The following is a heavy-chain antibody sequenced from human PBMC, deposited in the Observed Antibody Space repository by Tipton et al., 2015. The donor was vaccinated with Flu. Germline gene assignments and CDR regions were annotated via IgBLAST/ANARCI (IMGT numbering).Heavy chain of an antibody. J-gene: IGHJ2*01. Sequence: TLSLTCTVSGGSISSSSYYWGWIRQPPGKGLEWIGSIYYSGSTYYNPSLKSRVTISVDTSKNQFSLKLSSVTAADTAVYYCARHKFAADSSGWYAYWYFDLWSRGTLVTVSS. CDR1: GGSISSSSYY. CDR3: ARHKFAADSSGWYAYWYFDL. D-gene: IGHD6-19*01. CDR2: IYYSGST. V-gene: IGHV4-39*07.